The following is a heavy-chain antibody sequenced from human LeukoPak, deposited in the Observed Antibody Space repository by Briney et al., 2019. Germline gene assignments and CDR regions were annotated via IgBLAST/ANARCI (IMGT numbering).Heavy chain of an antibody. CDR2: IYYSGST. D-gene: IGHD2/OR15-2a*01. J-gene: IGHJ4*02. Sequence: SETLSLTCTVSGGSISRGSYYWSWIRQPPEKGLEWIGYIYYSGSTNYNPSLKSRVTISVDTSKNQFSLKLSSVTAADTAVYYCARGSIVASVDYWGQGTLVTVSS. CDR1: GGSISRGSYY. V-gene: IGHV4-61*01. CDR3: ARGSIVASVDY.